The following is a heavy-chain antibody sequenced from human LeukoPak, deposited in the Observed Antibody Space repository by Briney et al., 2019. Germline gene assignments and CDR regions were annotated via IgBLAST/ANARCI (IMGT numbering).Heavy chain of an antibody. V-gene: IGHV3-30*02. J-gene: IGHJ4*02. D-gene: IGHD3-22*01. Sequence: PGGSLRLPCAASGFSFSSYGMHWVRQAPGKGLEWVAYMRSDGSTKYYADSVKGRFTISRDNSKKTLYLQMNSLRPEDTAVCYCAKGYDSSGYYLDYWGQGTLVTVSP. CDR2: MRSDGSTK. CDR1: GFSFSSYG. CDR3: AKGYDSSGYYLDY.